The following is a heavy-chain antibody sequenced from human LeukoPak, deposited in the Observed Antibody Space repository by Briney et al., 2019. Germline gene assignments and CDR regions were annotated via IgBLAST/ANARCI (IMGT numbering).Heavy chain of an antibody. CDR2: ISGTGNTI. J-gene: IGHJ5*02. D-gene: IGHD1-7*01. CDR3: ARGATGTTRSFDP. Sequence: PGGSLTLSCAASGFTFSDYYMNCMRQAPAKGVEGVSYISGTGNTIDYADSVKGRFTISRDKAKNYLYLQMNGLTAEDTAAYYCARGATGTTRSFDPWGQGTLVTVSS. V-gene: IGHV3-11*01. CDR1: GFTFSDYY.